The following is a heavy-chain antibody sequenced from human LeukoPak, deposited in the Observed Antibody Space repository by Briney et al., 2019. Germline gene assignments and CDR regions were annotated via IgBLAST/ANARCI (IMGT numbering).Heavy chain of an antibody. CDR1: GFTFDDYA. V-gene: IGHV3-9*01. D-gene: IGHD6-13*01. CDR3: AKDMAAAVPFYYYYYGMDV. Sequence: GRSLRLSCAASGFTFDDYAMHWVRQAPGKGLEWVSGISWNSGSIGYADSVKGRFTISRDNAKNSLYLQMNSLRAEDTALYYCAKDMAAAVPFYYYYYGMDVWGQGTTVTVSS. J-gene: IGHJ6*02. CDR2: ISWNSGSI.